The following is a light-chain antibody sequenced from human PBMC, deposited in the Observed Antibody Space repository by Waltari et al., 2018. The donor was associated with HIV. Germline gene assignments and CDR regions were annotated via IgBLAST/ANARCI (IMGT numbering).Light chain of an antibody. CDR2: GAY. CDR1: QNITTS. CDR3: QQSYNGPVT. Sequence: DIQMTQSPSSLSASLGDSDTITYRTSQNITTSLNWYQHKSGKAHKVLLYGAYNLQSGVPPRFSGSGSGTHFALSISGLQPEDFATYFCQQSYNGPVTFGQGTRLDLK. V-gene: IGKV1-39*01. J-gene: IGKJ5*01.